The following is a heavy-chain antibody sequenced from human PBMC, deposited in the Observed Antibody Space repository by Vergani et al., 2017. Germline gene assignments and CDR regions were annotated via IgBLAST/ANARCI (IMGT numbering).Heavy chain of an antibody. V-gene: IGHV3-21*01. CDR3: VRDDRVSRI. CDR2: ICGNNDDV. CDR1: VFTFSLDS. J-gene: IGHJ3*02. Sequence: QMVESGGGLVKPGGSRRLSCVASVFTFSLDSMNWVRQAPGNGLEWVSSICGNNDDVYYADSVKGRFTISRDNAKNSLYLDMSSLRAEDTSVYYCVRDDRVSRIWGQGTMVTVSS. D-gene: IGHD1-14*01.